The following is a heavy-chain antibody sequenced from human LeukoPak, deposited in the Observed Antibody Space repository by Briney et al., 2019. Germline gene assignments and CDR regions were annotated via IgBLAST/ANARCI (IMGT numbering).Heavy chain of an antibody. D-gene: IGHD3-22*01. Sequence: GGSLRLPCAASGFTFSSYEMNWVRQAPGKGLEWVSYISSSGSTIYYADSVKGRFTISRDNAKNSLYLQMNSLRAEDTAVYYCARGALYYDSSGYYLNYWGQGTLVTVSS. J-gene: IGHJ4*02. V-gene: IGHV3-48*03. CDR1: GFTFSSYE. CDR3: ARGALYYDSSGYYLNY. CDR2: ISSSGSTI.